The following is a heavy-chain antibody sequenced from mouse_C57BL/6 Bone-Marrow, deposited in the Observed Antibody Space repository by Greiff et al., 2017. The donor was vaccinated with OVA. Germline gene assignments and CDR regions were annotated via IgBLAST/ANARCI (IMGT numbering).Heavy chain of an antibody. Sequence: QVQLQQSGAELVKPGASVKISCKASGYAFSSYWMNWVKQRPGKGLEWIGQIYPGDGDTNYNGKFKGKATLTADKSSSTAYMQLSSLNSEDSAVYFCASPYYYGSRYFDVWGTGTTVTVSS. D-gene: IGHD1-1*01. CDR3: ASPYYYGSRYFDV. CDR1: GYAFSSYW. V-gene: IGHV1-80*01. CDR2: IYPGDGDT. J-gene: IGHJ1*03.